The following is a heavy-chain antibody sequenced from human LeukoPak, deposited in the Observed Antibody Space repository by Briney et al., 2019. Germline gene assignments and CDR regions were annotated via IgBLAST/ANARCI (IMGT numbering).Heavy chain of an antibody. J-gene: IGHJ4*02. CDR1: GYTFTSYY. CDR3: ARLPVGAIYFDDY. D-gene: IGHD1-26*01. V-gene: IGHV1-46*01. CDR2: INPSGGST. Sequence: ASVKVSCKASGYTFTSYYMHWVRQAPGQGLEWMGIINPSGGSTSYAQKFQGRVTMTRDMSTSAVYMELSSLRSEDTAVYYCARLPVGAIYFDDYWGQGTLVTVSS.